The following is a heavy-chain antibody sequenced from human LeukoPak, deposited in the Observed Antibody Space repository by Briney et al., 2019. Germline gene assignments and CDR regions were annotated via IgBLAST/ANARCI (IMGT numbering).Heavy chain of an antibody. Sequence: PGGSLRLSCAASGFTFSGYAMSWVRQAPGKGLEWVSAISGSGGSTYYADSVKGRFTISRDNSKNTLYLQMNSLRAEDTAVYYCAKDQVAATVTTFDYWGQGTLVTVSS. CDR2: ISGSGGST. CDR3: AKDQVAATVTTFDY. V-gene: IGHV3-23*01. J-gene: IGHJ4*02. CDR1: GFTFSGYA. D-gene: IGHD4-17*01.